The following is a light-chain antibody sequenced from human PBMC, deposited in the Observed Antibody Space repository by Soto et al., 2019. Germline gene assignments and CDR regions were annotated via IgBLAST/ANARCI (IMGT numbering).Light chain of an antibody. V-gene: IGKV1-5*03. J-gene: IGKJ1*01. Sequence: SPSNLSADVAGRHIITYRASQSISSWLTWYQQKPGTAPKLLIYKASTLENGVPSRFSGSGSGTDFTLTISSLRPEDFATYYCQHAYNYPQTFGQGTLVDIK. CDR2: KAS. CDR1: QSISSW. CDR3: QHAYNYPQT.